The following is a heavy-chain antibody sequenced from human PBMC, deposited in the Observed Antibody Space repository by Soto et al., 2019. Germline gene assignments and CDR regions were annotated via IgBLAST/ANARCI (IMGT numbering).Heavy chain of an antibody. V-gene: IGHV4-4*02. CDR2: IYHSGST. CDR3: ARGGTGSIDC. D-gene: IGHD1-26*01. CDR1: GGSISSTNW. Sequence: QLHLPESGPGLVKPSGTLSLTCAVSGGSISSTNWWTWVRQPPGQGLDWIGEIYHSGSTNYNPSVKSRLTISVDKSKNQFSLKLSSVTAADKAVYYCARGGTGSIDCWGQGTLVTVSS. J-gene: IGHJ4*02.